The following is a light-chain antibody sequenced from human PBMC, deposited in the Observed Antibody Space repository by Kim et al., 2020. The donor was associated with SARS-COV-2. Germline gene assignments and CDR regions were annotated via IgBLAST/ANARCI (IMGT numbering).Light chain of an antibody. CDR2: WAS. J-gene: IGKJ1*01. Sequence: DIVMTQSPDSLAVSLGERVTIKCKSSQSVLHSANDKNNLAWYQQRPGQFPKLLTYWASTRESGVPDRFRGSGSGTDFTLTISSLQAEDVAVYYCQQYYSTPWTFGQGTKVEIK. V-gene: IGKV4-1*01. CDR3: QQYYSTPWT. CDR1: QSVLHSANDKNN.